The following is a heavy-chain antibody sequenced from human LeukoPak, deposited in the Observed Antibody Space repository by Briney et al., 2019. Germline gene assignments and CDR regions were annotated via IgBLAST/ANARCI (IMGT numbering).Heavy chain of an antibody. CDR2: IDPNSGVT. D-gene: IGHD3-10*01. J-gene: IGHJ4*02. CDR1: GYSFTGYY. V-gene: IGHV1-2*02. Sequence: ASLNVSFKASGYSFTGYYMNWLRQAPGQGMEWMGWIDPNSGVTNYAQKFQARVTMTRDTSISKAYMELSRLRSDDTAVYYCARGTTMVRELFDYWGQGTLVTVSS. CDR3: ARGTTMVRELFDY.